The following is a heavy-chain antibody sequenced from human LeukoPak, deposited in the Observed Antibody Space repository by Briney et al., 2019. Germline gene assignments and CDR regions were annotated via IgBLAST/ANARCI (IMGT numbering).Heavy chain of an antibody. Sequence: GGSLRLSGAASGFTLSIYWMGWVRQAPGKGLEWVANIKQDGSEKYYVHSVKGRFTISRDNAKNSLYLQMNSLRAEDTAVYYCARGGYSYGFDAFDIWGQGTMVTVSS. CDR3: ARGGYSYGFDAFDI. CDR2: IKQDGSEK. D-gene: IGHD5-18*01. V-gene: IGHV3-7*04. CDR1: GFTLSIYW. J-gene: IGHJ3*02.